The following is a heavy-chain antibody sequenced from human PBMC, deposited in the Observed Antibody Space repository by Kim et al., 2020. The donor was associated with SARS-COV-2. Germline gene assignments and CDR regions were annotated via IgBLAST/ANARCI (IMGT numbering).Heavy chain of an antibody. CDR2: IKQDGGEG. D-gene: IGHD3-9*01. Sequence: GGSLRLSCEGSGFTFSNDWMSWVRQVPGRGLEWVAKIKQDGGEGNYVDSVKGRFTISRDNAKNSLYLQMTSLRADDTAVYYCVRGPLIKAADNFWGQGTLVTVSS. CDR3: VRGPLIKAADNF. CDR1: GFTFSNDW. V-gene: IGHV3-7*01. J-gene: IGHJ4*02.